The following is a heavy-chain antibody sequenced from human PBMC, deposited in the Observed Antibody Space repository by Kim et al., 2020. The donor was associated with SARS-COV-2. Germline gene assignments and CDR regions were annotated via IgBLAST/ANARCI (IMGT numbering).Heavy chain of an antibody. Sequence: ANYAQKFQGRVTSTADKSTSTAYMELSSLRSEDTAVYYCARVDGHNRNYWGQGTLVTVSS. J-gene: IGHJ4*02. D-gene: IGHD2-15*01. CDR2: A. CDR3: ARVDGHNRNY. V-gene: IGHV1-69*02.